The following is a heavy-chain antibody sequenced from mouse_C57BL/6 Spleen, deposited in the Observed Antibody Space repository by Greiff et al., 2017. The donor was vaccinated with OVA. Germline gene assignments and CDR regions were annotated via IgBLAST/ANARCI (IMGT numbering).Heavy chain of an antibody. CDR1: GYTFTSYW. CDR2: IHPNSGST. J-gene: IGHJ4*01. V-gene: IGHV1-64*01. CDR3: ARPYGGYYEGAMDY. D-gene: IGHD2-3*01. Sequence: QVQLQQPGAELVKPGASVKLSCKASGYTFTSYWMHWVKQRPGQGLEWIGMIHPNSGSTNYNEKFKSKATLTVDKSSSTAYMQLSSLTSEDSAVYYCARPYGGYYEGAMDYWGQGTSVTVSS.